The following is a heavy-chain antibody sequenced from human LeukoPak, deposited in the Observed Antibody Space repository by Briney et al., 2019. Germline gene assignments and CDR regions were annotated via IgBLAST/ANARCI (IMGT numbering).Heavy chain of an antibody. J-gene: IGHJ4*02. CDR3: ASGRDGSN. CDR2: ISYDGSNK. D-gene: IGHD5-24*01. CDR1: GFTFSSYA. V-gene: IGHV3-30-3*01. Sequence: GGSLRPSCAASGFTFSSYAMHWVRQAPGKGLEWVAVISYDGSNKYYADSVKGRFTISRDNSKNTLYLQMNSLRAEDTAVYYCASGRDGSNWGQGTLVTVSS.